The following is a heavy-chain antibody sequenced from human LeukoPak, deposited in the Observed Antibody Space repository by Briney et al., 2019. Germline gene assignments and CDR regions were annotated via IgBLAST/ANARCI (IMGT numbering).Heavy chain of an antibody. V-gene: IGHV3-23*01. J-gene: IGHJ4*02. CDR1: GFTLSTYA. CDR3: AKDRGGSFDWLLVDFFDY. D-gene: IGHD3-9*01. Sequence: GGSLRLSCAASGFTLSTYAMSWVRQTPGKGLEWVAATSSSDAGTYHADSVRGRFTISRDNSKNTLYLQMNSLRAEDTAVYYCAKDRGGSFDWLLVDFFDYWGQGTLVTVSS. CDR2: TSSSDAGT.